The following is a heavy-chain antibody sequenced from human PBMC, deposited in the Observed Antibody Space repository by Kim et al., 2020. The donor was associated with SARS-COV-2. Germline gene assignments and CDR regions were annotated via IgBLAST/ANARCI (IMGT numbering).Heavy chain of an antibody. V-gene: IGHV4-39*01. D-gene: IGHD2-15*01. CDR2: IYYSGST. CDR1: GGSISSSSYY. J-gene: IGHJ5*02. CDR3: ARLGGWALRYNWFDP. Sequence: SETLSLTCTVSGGSISSSSYYWGWIRQPPGKGLEWIGSIYYSGSTYYNPSLKSRVTISVDTSKNQFSLKLSSVTAADTAVYYCARLGGWALRYNWFDPWGQGTLVTVSS.